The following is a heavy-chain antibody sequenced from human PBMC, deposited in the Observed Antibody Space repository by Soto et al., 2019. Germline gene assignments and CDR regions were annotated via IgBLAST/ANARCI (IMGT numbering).Heavy chain of an antibody. CDR2: IYYSGST. J-gene: IGHJ6*02. CDR3: ARLESVATINYYYYGMDV. Sequence: SETLSLTCTVSGGSISSGDYYWGWIRQPPGKGLEWIGSIYYSGSTYYNPSLKSRVTISVDTSKNQFSLKLSSVTAADTAVYYCARLESVATINYYYYGMDVWGQGTTVTVSS. CDR1: GGSISSGDYY. D-gene: IGHD5-12*01. V-gene: IGHV4-39*01.